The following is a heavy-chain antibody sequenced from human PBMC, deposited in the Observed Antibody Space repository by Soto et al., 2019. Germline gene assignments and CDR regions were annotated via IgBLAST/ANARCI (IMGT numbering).Heavy chain of an antibody. V-gene: IGHV3-73*01. CDR1: GFTFSGSA. CDR3: TTAMVTLGAFDI. D-gene: IGHD5-18*01. CDR2: IRSKANSYAT. J-gene: IGHJ3*02. Sequence: GGSLRLSCAASGFTFSGSAMHWVRQASGKGLEWVGRIRSKANSYATAYAASVKGRFTISRDDSKNTAYLQMNSLKTEDTAVYYCTTAMVTLGAFDIWGQGXMVTV.